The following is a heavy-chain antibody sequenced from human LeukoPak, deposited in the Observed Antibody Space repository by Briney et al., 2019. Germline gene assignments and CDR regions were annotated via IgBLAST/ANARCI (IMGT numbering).Heavy chain of an antibody. CDR1: GGSISSGGYY. D-gene: IGHD3-10*01. J-gene: IGHJ4*02. Sequence: SQTLSLTCTVSGGSISSGGYYWSWIRQPPGKGLEWIGYIYHSGSTYYNPSLKSRVTISVDTSKNQFSLKLSSVTAADTAVYYCARVLWFGEFYFDYWGQGTLVTVSS. V-gene: IGHV4-30-2*05. CDR3: ARVLWFGEFYFDY. CDR2: IYHSGST.